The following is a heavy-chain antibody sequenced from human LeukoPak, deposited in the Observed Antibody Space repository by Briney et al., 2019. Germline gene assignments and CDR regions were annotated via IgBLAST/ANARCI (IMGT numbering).Heavy chain of an antibody. CDR3: ARDLGLPSDY. CDR2: ISTDGSRT. Sequence: GGCLRLSCAASGFTFTDYWMQWVRQRPGEGLVWVSHISTDGSRTNYADSVKGRFTTSRDNTKNTVYLQMSSLRAEDTAVYYCARDLGLPSDYWGQGTLVTVSS. CDR1: GFTFTDYW. V-gene: IGHV3-74*01. D-gene: IGHD5-18*01. J-gene: IGHJ4*02.